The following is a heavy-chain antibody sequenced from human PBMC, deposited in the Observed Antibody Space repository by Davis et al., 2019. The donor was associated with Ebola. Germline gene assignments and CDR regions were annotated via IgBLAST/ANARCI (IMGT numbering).Heavy chain of an antibody. V-gene: IGHV1-2*02. CDR3: ARARGTYGVVPAARGGADY. CDR2: INPNSGGT. Sequence: ASVKVSCKASGGTFSSYAISWVRQAPGQGLEWMGWINPNSGGTNYAQKFQGRVTMTRDTSISTAYMELSRLRSDDTAVYYCARARGTYGVVPAARGGADYWGQGTLVTVSS. CDR1: GGTFSSYA. J-gene: IGHJ4*02. D-gene: IGHD2-2*01.